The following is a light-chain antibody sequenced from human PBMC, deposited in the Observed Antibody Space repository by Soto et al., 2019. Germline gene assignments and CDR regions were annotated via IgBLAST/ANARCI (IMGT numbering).Light chain of an antibody. CDR1: QSVSSY. J-gene: IGKJ5*01. CDR2: DAS. V-gene: IGKV3-11*01. Sequence: EIVFTHSPATRSVSAGEIGTLSCRSSQSVSSYLAWYQQKPGQAPRLLIYDASNRATGVPARFSGSGSGTDFTLTISSLEPEDFAVYYCQQRSNWPPITFGQGTRLEIK. CDR3: QQRSNWPPIT.